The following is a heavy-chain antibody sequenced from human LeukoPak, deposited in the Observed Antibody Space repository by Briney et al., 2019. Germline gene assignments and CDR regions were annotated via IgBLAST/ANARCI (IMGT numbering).Heavy chain of an antibody. CDR3: ARSFNGDLDY. CDR2: MSNDGLIQ. CDR1: GFTFTSFA. D-gene: IGHD4-17*01. V-gene: IGHV3-30*04. Sequence: GGSLRLSCAASGFTFTSFAIHWVRQAPGKGLEWVAVMSNDGLIQYYADSVKGRFTLSRDNSKKTLYLQMNSLRNEDAALYYCARSFNGDLDYWGQGTLVTVSS. J-gene: IGHJ4*02.